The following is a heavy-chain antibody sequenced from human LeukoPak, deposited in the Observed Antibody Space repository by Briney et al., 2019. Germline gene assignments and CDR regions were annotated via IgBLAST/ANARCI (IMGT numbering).Heavy chain of an antibody. CDR2: INHSGST. V-gene: IGHV4-34*01. CDR3: ARSLYRSGYYYGDY. Sequence: SETLSLTCAVYGGSFSGYYWSWIRQPPGKGLEWIGEINHSGSTNYNPSLKSRVTISVDTSKNQFSLKLSSVTAADTAVYYCARSLYRSGYYYGDYWGQGTLVTVSS. J-gene: IGHJ4*02. CDR1: GGSFSGYY. D-gene: IGHD3-22*01.